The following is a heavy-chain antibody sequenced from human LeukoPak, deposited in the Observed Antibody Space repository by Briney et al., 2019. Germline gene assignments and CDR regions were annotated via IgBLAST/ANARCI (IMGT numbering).Heavy chain of an antibody. Sequence: PGRSLRLSCAASRFTFSNYAMHWVRQAPGKGLEWVAVISYDGSNKYYADSVKGRFTISRDNSKNTVYLLLNSLRPDDTAVYYCVKESSVRGVSIGDYWGQGTLVTVSS. D-gene: IGHD3-10*01. CDR2: ISYDGSNK. CDR1: RFTFSNYA. V-gene: IGHV3-30-3*01. J-gene: IGHJ4*02. CDR3: VKESSVRGVSIGDY.